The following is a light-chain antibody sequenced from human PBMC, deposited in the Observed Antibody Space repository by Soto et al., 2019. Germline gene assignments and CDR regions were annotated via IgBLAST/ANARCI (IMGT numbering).Light chain of an antibody. Sequence: AIQLTQSPSSLSASVGDRVTITCRASQGISSALAWYQQKPGKAPNLLIYDASSLESGVPSRFSGSGSGTEVTHTISSLQPDDFATYYCQQYNTYPWTFGQGTKVEIK. CDR3: QQYNTYPWT. CDR2: DAS. CDR1: QGISSA. V-gene: IGKV1-13*02. J-gene: IGKJ1*01.